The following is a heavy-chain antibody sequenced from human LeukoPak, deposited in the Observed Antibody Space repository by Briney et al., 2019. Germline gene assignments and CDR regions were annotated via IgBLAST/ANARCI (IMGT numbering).Heavy chain of an antibody. CDR3: ARVEAYCTRTSCHDY. CDR1: GYTFTSYG. J-gene: IGHJ4*02. D-gene: IGHD2-2*01. Sequence: GASVKVSCKASGYTFTSYGISWVRQAPGQGPEWMGWISAYSGNRNYAQKLQGRVTMTTDTSTSTAYMELRSLRSDDTAVYYCARVEAYCTRTSCHDYWGQGTLVTVSS. CDR2: ISAYSGNR. V-gene: IGHV1-18*01.